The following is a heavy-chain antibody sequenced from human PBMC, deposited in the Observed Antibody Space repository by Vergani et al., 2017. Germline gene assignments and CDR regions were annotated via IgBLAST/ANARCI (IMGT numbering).Heavy chain of an antibody. D-gene: IGHD2-2*01. J-gene: IGHJ6*02. CDR2: ISSNGGST. Sequence: EVQLVESGGGLVQPGGSLRLSCAASGFTFSSYAMHWVRQAPGKGLEYVSAISSNGGSTYYANSVKGRFTISRDNSKNMLYLQMGSLRAEDMAVYYCAREVIEYQPCMDVWGQGTTVTVSS. V-gene: IGHV3-64*01. CDR1: GFTFSSYA. CDR3: AREVIEYQPCMDV.